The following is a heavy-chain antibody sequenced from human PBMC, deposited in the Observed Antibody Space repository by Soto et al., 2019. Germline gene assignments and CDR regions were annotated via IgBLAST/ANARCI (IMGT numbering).Heavy chain of an antibody. CDR1: GGSIISGDYS. J-gene: IGHJ4*02. Sequence: LSLTCAVSGGSIISGDYSWNWIRQPPGKGLEWIGYIYYGGSTYYNPSLQSRVTMSVDRSRNQFSLKLNSVTAADTAVYYCARVRREYDNSGPVDYWGQGTLVTVSS. CDR3: ARVRREYDNSGPVDY. CDR2: IYYGGST. D-gene: IGHD3-22*01. V-gene: IGHV4-30-2*01.